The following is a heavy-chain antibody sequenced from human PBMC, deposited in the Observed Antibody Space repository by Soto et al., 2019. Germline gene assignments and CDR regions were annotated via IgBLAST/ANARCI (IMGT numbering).Heavy chain of an antibody. CDR2: RSAYNGNT. CDR1: GYTFSDYG. J-gene: IGHJ4*02. D-gene: IGHD3-16*01. CDR3: GRDVRDGYRKGGEDYFDN. Sequence: GASVKVSCKGSGYTFSDYGITWVRQVPGQGLEWMGWRSAYNGNTNTAEQFQGRVTMTIDTATSSAYMDLRSLRSDDTAVYYCGRDVRDGYRKGGEDYFDNWGQGTLVTVSS. V-gene: IGHV1-18*04.